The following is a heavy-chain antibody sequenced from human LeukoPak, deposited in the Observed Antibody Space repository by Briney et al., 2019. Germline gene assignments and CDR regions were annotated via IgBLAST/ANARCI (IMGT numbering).Heavy chain of an antibody. CDR2: IKQDGSEK. J-gene: IGHJ4*02. CDR1: GFTFSSYW. CDR3: ASGVVVTAKFDY. V-gene: IGHV3-7*01. Sequence: GGSLRLSCAASGFTFSSYWMSWVRQAPGKGLGWVANIKQDGSEKYYVDSVKGRFTISRDNAKNSLYLQTNSLRAEDTAVYYCASGVVVTAKFDYWGQGTLVTVSS. D-gene: IGHD2-21*02.